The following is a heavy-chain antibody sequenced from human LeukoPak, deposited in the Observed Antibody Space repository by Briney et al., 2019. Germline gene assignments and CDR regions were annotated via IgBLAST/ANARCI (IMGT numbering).Heavy chain of an antibody. CDR3: ARDGGGWIGGYCSGGSCYTGLYHFDY. D-gene: IGHD2-15*01. J-gene: IGHJ4*02. Sequence: PGGSLRLSCAASGFTFSSYAMHWVRQAPGKGLEWVAVISYDGSNKYYADSVKGRFTISRDNSENTLYLQMNSLRAEDTAVYYCARDGGGWIGGYCSGGSCYTGLYHFDYWGQGTLVTVSS. CDR2: ISYDGSNK. V-gene: IGHV3-30-3*01. CDR1: GFTFSSYA.